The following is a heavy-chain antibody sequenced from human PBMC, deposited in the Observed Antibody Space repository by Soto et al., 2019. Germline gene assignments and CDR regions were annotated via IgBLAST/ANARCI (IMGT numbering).Heavy chain of an antibody. CDR3: ARLGTKAMDV. Sequence: QVQLVQSGAEVRKPGSSVRVSRKASGGTFDAYTITWVRQAPGQGLEWMGGIIPLFGTANYAQKFQGRVTITADESTTTAHMELSSLRSEHTAVYFCARLGTKAMDVWGQGTTVTISS. CDR1: GGTFDAYT. V-gene: IGHV1-69*01. CDR2: IIPLFGTA. J-gene: IGHJ6*02. D-gene: IGHD2-2*01.